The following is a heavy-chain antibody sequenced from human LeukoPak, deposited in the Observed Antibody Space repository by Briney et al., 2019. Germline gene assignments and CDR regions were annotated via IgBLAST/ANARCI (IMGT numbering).Heavy chain of an antibody. V-gene: IGHV3-30-3*01. CDR3: ARNPHPYSSSWYFQH. CDR1: GFTFSSYA. D-gene: IGHD6-13*01. J-gene: IGHJ1*01. CDR2: ISYDGSNK. Sequence: GGSLRLSCAASGFTFSSYAMHWVRQAPGKGLEWVAVISYDGSNKYYTDSVKGRFTISRDNSKNTLYLQMNSLRAEDTAVYYCARNPHPYSSSWYFQHWGQGTLVTVSS.